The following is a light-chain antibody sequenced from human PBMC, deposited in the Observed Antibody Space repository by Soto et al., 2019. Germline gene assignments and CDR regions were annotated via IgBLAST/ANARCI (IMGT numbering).Light chain of an antibody. V-gene: IGKV3-20*01. J-gene: IGKJ2*01. CDR3: YQFGSSPPAFT. CDR2: GAS. CDR1: QSVSTRY. Sequence: ESMLTQSPGTLSLSPGERATLSCRASQSVSTRYLAWYQQKPGQAPRLLIYGASIRATGIPDRFSGSGYGTDFTLTISRLEPEDFAVYYCYQFGSSPPAFTFGQGTKLEI.